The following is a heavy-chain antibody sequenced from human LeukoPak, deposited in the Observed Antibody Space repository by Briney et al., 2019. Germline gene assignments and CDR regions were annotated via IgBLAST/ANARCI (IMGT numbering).Heavy chain of an antibody. J-gene: IGHJ4*02. CDR3: ARNLVPGLPNYFDY. V-gene: IGHV3-30-3*01. CDR2: VSFDGNTK. Sequence: PGRSLRLACAASGFAFSSFAMHWVRQAPGKGLEWVAVVSFDGNTKYYANSVKGRFTISRDNSKNTVYLQINSLRAEDTAVYYCARNLVPGLPNYFDYWGQGTLVTVSS. CDR1: GFAFSSFA. D-gene: IGHD2-21*02.